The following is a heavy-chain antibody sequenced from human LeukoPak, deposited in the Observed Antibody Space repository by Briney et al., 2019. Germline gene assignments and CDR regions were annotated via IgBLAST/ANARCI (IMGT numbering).Heavy chain of an antibody. J-gene: IGHJ3*02. D-gene: IGHD3-9*01. CDR2: INPNSGGT. CDR3: ARSSYEILTGYYTPRGSFDI. V-gene: IGHV1-2*02. CDR1: GYTFTGYY. Sequence: ASVKVSCKASGYTFTGYYMHWVRQAPGQGLEWMGWINPNSGGTNYAQKFQGRVTMTRDTSISTAYMELSRLRSDGTAVYYCARSSYEILTGYYTPRGSFDIWGQGTMVTVSS.